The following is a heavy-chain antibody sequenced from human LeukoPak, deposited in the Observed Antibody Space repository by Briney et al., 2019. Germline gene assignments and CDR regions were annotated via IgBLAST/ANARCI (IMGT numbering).Heavy chain of an antibody. J-gene: IGHJ4*02. CDR1: GGSFSGYY. CDR3: ARGHGSSDWFGY. D-gene: IGHD6-19*01. Sequence: SETLSLTCAVYGGSFSGYYWSWIRQPPGKGLEWIGEINHSGSTNYNPSLKSRVTISVDTSKNQFSLKLSSVTAADTAVYYCARGHGSSDWFGYWGQGTLVTVSS. V-gene: IGHV4-34*01. CDR2: INHSGST.